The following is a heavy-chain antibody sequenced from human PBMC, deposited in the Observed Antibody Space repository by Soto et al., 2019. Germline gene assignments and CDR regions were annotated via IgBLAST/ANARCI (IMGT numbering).Heavy chain of an antibody. V-gene: IGHV4-4*02. Sequence: TCTVSGDSMSSSNWWNWVRQPPGKGLEWIGEAHHSGRTNYNPSLKSRVTISVDRSQNHFSLQLTSVTAADTAVYYCARSEATALDYWGQGTLVTSPQ. CDR1: GDSMSSSNW. J-gene: IGHJ4*02. CDR2: AHHSGRT. CDR3: ARSEATALDY.